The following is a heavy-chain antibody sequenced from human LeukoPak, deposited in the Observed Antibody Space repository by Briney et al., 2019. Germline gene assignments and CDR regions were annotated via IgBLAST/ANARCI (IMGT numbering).Heavy chain of an antibody. V-gene: IGHV3-21*06. CDR2: ISSSSSYI. J-gene: IGHJ4*02. D-gene: IGHD6-13*01. CDR3: ARSLRRIAAAGIGYYFDY. Sequence: GGSLRLSCAASGFTFSSYSMNWVRQAPGKGLEWVSSISSSSSYIYYADSVKGRFTISRDNAKNSLYLQMNSLRAEDTAVYYCARSLRRIAAAGIGYYFDYWGQGTLVTVSS. CDR1: GFTFSSYS.